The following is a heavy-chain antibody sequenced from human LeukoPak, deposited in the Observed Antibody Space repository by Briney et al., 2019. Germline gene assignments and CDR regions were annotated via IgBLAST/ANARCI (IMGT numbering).Heavy chain of an antibody. D-gene: IGHD5-18*01. CDR3: ARVPGYSYDYYYMDV. CDR2: INPNSGGT. CDR1: GYTFTCYD. V-gene: IGHV1-2*02. Sequence: ASVKVSCKTSGYTFTCYDMHWVRQAPGQGLEWMGWINPNSGGTNYAQKFQGRVTMTRDTSISTAYMDLSRLRSDDTAVYYCARVPGYSYDYYYMDVWGKGTTVTVSS. J-gene: IGHJ6*03.